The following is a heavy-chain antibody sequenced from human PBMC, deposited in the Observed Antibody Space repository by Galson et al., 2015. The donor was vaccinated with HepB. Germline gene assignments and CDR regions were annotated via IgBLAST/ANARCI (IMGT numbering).Heavy chain of an antibody. CDR3: ARALRLTYYYDSSGYSDY. V-gene: IGHV1-2*02. Sequence: SVKVSCKASGYTFTDYYIHWVRQAPGHGLEWMGWINPNSGGANYAQKFQGRVTMTRDTSISTGYMHLNRLRSDDTAVYYCARALRLTYYYDSSGYSDYWGQGTLVTVSS. CDR2: INPNSGGA. J-gene: IGHJ4*02. D-gene: IGHD3-22*01. CDR1: GYTFTDYY.